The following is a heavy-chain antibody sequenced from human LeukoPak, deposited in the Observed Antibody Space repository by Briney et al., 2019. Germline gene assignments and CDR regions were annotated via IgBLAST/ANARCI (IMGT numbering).Heavy chain of an antibody. D-gene: IGHD2-2*01. CDR1: GFTFSSYG. CDR3: ARYCSSTSCYDY. J-gene: IGHJ4*02. V-gene: IGHV3-33*01. Sequence: QLGGSLRLSCAASGFTFSSYGMHWVRQAPGKGLEWVAVIWYDGSNKYYADSVKGRFTISRDNSKNTLYLQMNSLRAEDTAVYYCARYCSSTSCYDYWGQGTLVTVSS. CDR2: IWYDGSNK.